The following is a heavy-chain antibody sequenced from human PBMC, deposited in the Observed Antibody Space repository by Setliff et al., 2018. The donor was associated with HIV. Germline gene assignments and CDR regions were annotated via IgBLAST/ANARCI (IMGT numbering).Heavy chain of an antibody. Sequence: GESLKISCKASGYTFTNYWTAWVRQMPGKGLEWMGIIHPRDFDIKYSQSFQGQVTISADKSLSTAYLQWNSLKASDTALYYCARLDSSGWYSSSYYYYMDVWGKGTTVTVSS. CDR3: ARLDSSGWYSSSYYYYMDV. J-gene: IGHJ6*03. CDR1: GYTFTNYW. V-gene: IGHV5-51*01. D-gene: IGHD3-22*01. CDR2: IHPRDFDI.